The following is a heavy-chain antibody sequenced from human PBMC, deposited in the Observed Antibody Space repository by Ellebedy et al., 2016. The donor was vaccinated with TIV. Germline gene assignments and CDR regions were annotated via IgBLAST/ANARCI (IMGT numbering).Heavy chain of an antibody. Sequence: GESLKISCAASGFTFCGYWMHWVRQDPGKGLEWVSRIDSAGSRTSYADTVRGRFTIPRDNGKTTLYLQMNSLRADDTAVYYCARGAPYESSGADYWGQGTLVTGSP. D-gene: IGHD3-22*01. CDR1: GFTFCGYW. V-gene: IGHV3-74*01. CDR3: ARGAPYESSGADY. J-gene: IGHJ4*02. CDR2: IDSAGSRT.